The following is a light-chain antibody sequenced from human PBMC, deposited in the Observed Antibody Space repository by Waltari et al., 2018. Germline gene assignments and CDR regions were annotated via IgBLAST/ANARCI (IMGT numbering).Light chain of an antibody. CDR1: SSDVGRYKL. Sequence: QSALTQPASVSGSPGQSITIFCNGTSSDVGRYKLVSWYQQYPGKAPKLMIYEGSKRPSGVSNRFSGSKSGNTASLTISGLQADDEADYYCCSYAGSTSWVFGGGTKVTVL. V-gene: IGLV2-23*01. CDR3: CSYAGSTSWV. J-gene: IGLJ3*02. CDR2: EGS.